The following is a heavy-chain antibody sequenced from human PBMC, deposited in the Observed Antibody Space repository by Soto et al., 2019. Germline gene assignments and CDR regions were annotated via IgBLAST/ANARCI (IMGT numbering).Heavy chain of an antibody. J-gene: IGHJ5*02. Sequence: PGGSLRLSCAASGFSFSSYAMNWVRQAPGKGLEWVSVISTGGGITYYAGSVKGRFTISRDNSNNTLYLQLSSLRAEDTAVYFCAKGSTTGTRGWFDPWGQGTLVT. CDR1: GFSFSSYA. CDR2: ISTGGGIT. V-gene: IGHV3-23*01. D-gene: IGHD1-1*01. CDR3: AKGSTTGTRGWFDP.